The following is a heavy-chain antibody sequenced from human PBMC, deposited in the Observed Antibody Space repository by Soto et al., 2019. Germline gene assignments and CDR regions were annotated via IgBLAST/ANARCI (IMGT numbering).Heavy chain of an antibody. CDR3: ARGVMTMVTTKRKTNYGMDX. J-gene: IGHJ6*02. Sequence: ASVKVSCKASGYTFNSYGISWVRQAPGQGLEWMGWISAYNGNTNYAQKLQGRVNMNKDTSTSTAYMELRSLRSDDTAVYYCARGVMTMVTTKRKTNYGMDXWGQVTPFTVS. CDR1: GYTFNSYG. V-gene: IGHV1-18*04. CDR2: ISAYNGNT. D-gene: IGHD4-17*01.